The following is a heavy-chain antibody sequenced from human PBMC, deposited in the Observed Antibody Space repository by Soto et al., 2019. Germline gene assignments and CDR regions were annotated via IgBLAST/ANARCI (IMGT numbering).Heavy chain of an antibody. J-gene: IGHJ5*02. Sequence: ASVKVSCKASGYTFTSYDINWVRQATGQGLEWMGWMNPNSGNTGYAQKFQGRVTMTRNTSISTAYTELSSLRSEDTAVYYCARMKYCSSTSCNQKGFDPWGQGTLVTVSS. D-gene: IGHD2-2*01. CDR3: ARMKYCSSTSCNQKGFDP. V-gene: IGHV1-8*01. CDR1: GYTFTSYD. CDR2: MNPNSGNT.